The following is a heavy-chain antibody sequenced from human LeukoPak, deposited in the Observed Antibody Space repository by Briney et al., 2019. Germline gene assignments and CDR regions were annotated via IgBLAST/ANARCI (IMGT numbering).Heavy chain of an antibody. Sequence: PGGSLRLSCAASGFTFSSYGMHWVRQAPGKGLEWVAVIWYDGSKKYYADSLKGRFTISRDNSKNTLYLQMNSLRAEDTAVYYCAKDLGYSYGPLDYWGQGTLVTVSS. CDR1: GFTFSSYG. CDR2: IWYDGSKK. V-gene: IGHV3-33*06. J-gene: IGHJ4*02. CDR3: AKDLGYSYGPLDY. D-gene: IGHD5-18*01.